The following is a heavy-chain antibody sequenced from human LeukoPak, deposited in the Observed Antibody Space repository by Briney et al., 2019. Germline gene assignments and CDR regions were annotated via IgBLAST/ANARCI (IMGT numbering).Heavy chain of an antibody. Sequence: PSETLSLTCTVSGGSISSYYWSWIRQPAGKGLEWIGRIYTRGSTNYNPSLKSRVTMSVDTSKNQFSLKLSSVTAADTAVYYCARDTTSVAGYYYYMDVWGKGTTVTVSS. CDR3: ARDTTSVAGYYYYMDV. CDR2: IYTRGST. J-gene: IGHJ6*03. CDR1: GGSISSYY. V-gene: IGHV4-4*07. D-gene: IGHD6-19*01.